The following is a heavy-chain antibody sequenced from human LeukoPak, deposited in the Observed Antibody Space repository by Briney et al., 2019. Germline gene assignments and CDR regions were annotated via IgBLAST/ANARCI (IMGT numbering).Heavy chain of an antibody. J-gene: IGHJ4*02. V-gene: IGHV3-23*01. D-gene: IGHD3-22*01. CDR2: ISGSGGST. CDR1: GFTFSSYS. CDR3: AKGSSSGYYYRYYFDY. Sequence: GGSLRLSCAASGFTFSSYSMNWVRQAPGKGLEWVSAISGSGGSTYYADSVKGRFTISRDNSKNTLYLQMNSLRAEDTAVYYCAKGSSSGYYYRYYFDYWGQGTLVTVSS.